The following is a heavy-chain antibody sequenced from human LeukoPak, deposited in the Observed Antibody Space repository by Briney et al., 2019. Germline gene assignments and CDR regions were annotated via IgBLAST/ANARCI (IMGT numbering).Heavy chain of an antibody. J-gene: IGHJ3*02. Sequence: GASVRVSCKASGYTFTGYYMHWVRQAPGQGLEWMGWINPNSGGTNYAQKLQGRVTMTTDTSTSTAYMELRSLRSDDTAVYYCAGDSSGYYWAFDIWGQGTMVTVSS. V-gene: IGHV1-2*02. D-gene: IGHD3-22*01. CDR2: INPNSGGT. CDR3: AGDSSGYYWAFDI. CDR1: GYTFTGYY.